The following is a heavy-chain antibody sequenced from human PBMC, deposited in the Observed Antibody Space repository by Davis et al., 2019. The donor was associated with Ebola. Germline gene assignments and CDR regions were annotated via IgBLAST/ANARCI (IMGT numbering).Heavy chain of an antibody. Sequence: GGSLRLSCAASGFTFSSYSMNWVRQAPGKGLEWVSVIYSDGSTYYADSVKGRFTISRDISKNTLYLHMNSLKPEDTAVYYCARGNSGSYFWGQGTLVTVSS. CDR3: ARGNSGSYF. CDR2: IYSDGST. J-gene: IGHJ4*02. V-gene: IGHV3-66*02. D-gene: IGHD1-26*01. CDR1: GFTFSSYS.